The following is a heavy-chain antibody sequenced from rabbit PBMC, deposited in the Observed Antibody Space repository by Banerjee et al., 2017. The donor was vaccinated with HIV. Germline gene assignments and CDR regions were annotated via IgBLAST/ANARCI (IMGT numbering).Heavy chain of an antibody. CDR3: ARADYDDYGPDAFDP. J-gene: IGHJ2*01. CDR1: GFSFSSSYY. Sequence: QSLEESGGDLVKPGASLTLTCTASGFSFSSSYYMCWVRQAPGKGLEWIACIYAGSSGSTYYASWAKGRFTISKTSSTTVTLQMTSLTAADTATYFCARADYDDYGPDAFDPWGPGTLVTVS. V-gene: IGHV1S40*01. CDR2: IYAGSSGST. D-gene: IGHD2-1*01.